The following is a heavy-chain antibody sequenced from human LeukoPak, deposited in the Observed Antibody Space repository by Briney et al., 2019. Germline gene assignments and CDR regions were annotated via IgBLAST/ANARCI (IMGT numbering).Heavy chain of an antibody. CDR1: GYTFTNYD. J-gene: IGHJ4*02. CDR2: MNPNSGNT. CDR3: ARSLRDWYKDY. D-gene: IGHD6-19*01. V-gene: IGHV1-8*01. Sequence: ASVKVSCKASGYTFTNYDINWVRQATGQGLEWMGWMNPNSGNTAYAQKFQGRVSMTGDTSISTVYMELSRLTSEDTAVYYCARSLRDWYKDYWGQGTLVTVSS.